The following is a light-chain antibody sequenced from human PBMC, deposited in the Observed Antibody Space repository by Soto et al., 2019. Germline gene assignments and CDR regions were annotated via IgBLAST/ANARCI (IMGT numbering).Light chain of an antibody. J-gene: IGKJ2*01. Sequence: MVLTQSPGTLSLSPGERATLSCRASRSFASSYLGWYQQKPGQAPRLLLYAASKMATGIPDRFSGSGSGTDFTLTINRLEPEDSAVYYCQQYGSSPPYTFGQGTKVDIK. V-gene: IGKV3-20*01. CDR3: QQYGSSPPYT. CDR1: RSFASSY. CDR2: AAS.